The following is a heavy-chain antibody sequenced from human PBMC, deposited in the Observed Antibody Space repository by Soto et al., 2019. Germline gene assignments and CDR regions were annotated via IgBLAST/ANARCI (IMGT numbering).Heavy chain of an antibody. J-gene: IGHJ5*02. CDR2: IDHSGYT. V-gene: IGHV4-34*01. Sequence: SETLSLTCAVYGGSFSGYYWNWIRQPPGKGLEWIGEIDHSGYTNYNPSLKSRVTISVDTSKNQFSLRLTSVTAADAAVYYCARVRDWFDPWGQGTLVTVSS. D-gene: IGHD3-3*01. CDR3: ARVRDWFDP. CDR1: GGSFSGYY.